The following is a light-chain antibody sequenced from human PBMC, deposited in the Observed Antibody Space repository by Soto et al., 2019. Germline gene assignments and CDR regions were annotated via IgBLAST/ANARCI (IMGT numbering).Light chain of an antibody. J-gene: IGLJ1*01. V-gene: IGLV2-8*01. CDR1: SSDVGGYNY. CDR2: EVN. CDR3: SSYAGSNIYV. Sequence: QSVLTQPPSASGSPGQSVTISCTGTSSDVGGYNYVSWYQQHPGKAPKLMIYEVNKRPSGVPDRFSGSKSDNTASLTVSGLQAEDEADYYCSSYAGSNIYVFGTGTKLTVL.